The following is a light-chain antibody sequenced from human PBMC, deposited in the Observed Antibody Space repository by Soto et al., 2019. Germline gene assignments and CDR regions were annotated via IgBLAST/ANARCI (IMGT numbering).Light chain of an antibody. J-gene: IGLJ2*01. CDR1: SSNSGNNY. Sequence: QSVLTQPPSVSAAPGQKVTISCSGSSSNSGNNYVSWYHHLPGTAPKLLIYDNNKRPSGIPDRFSGSKSGTSATLGITGLQTGDEADYYCGTWDSSLSAVVFGGGTKLTVL. CDR3: GTWDSSLSAVV. CDR2: DNN. V-gene: IGLV1-51*01.